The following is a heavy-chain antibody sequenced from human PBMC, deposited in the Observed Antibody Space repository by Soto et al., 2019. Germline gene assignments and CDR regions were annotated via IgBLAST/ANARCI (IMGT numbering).Heavy chain of an antibody. CDR3: ARTMGYCSGGSCYPLDY. V-gene: IGHV1-3*04. J-gene: IGHJ4*02. CDR2: INTATGDT. CDR1: GYRFTAYD. D-gene: IGHD2-15*01. Sequence: QVQVVQSGAGVKKPGATANVSCKASGYRFTAYDMHWVRQAPGQRLEWLGWINTATGDTKYSPSFQGRVTLTRDTSATTAYMELSGLRFEDTAVYYCARTMGYCSGGSCYPLDYWGQGTLVTVSS.